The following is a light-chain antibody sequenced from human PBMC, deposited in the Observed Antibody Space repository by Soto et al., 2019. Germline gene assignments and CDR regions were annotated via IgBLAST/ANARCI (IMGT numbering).Light chain of an antibody. CDR1: QSISIY. CDR3: QQSYSSPLFT. Sequence: DIQMTQSPSSLSASAGDRVTITCRASQSISIYLNWYQQKPGKAPKLLISAASSLQSGVPSRFSGSGSGTDFTLTISSLQPEDYATYYCQQSYSSPLFTVGPGTKVDFK. V-gene: IGKV1-39*01. J-gene: IGKJ3*01. CDR2: AAS.